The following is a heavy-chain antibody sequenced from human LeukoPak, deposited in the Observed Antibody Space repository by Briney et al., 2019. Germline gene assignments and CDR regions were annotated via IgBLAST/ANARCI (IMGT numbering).Heavy chain of an antibody. V-gene: IGHV1-69*05. CDR1: GGTFSSYA. CDR2: IIPIFGTA. J-gene: IGHJ5*02. D-gene: IGHD2-2*02. CDR3: ARDLRDIVVVPAAIGWFDP. Sequence: GASVKVSCKASGGTFSSYAISWVRQAPGEGLEWMGGIIPIFGTANYAQKFQGRVTITTDESTSTAYVELSSLRSEDTAVYYCARDLRDIVVVPAAIGWFDPWGQGTLVTVSS.